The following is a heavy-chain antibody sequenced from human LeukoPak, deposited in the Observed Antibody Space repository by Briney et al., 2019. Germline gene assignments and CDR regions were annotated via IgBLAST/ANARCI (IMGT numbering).Heavy chain of an antibody. Sequence: GGSLRLSCAASGFTFSSYAMHWVRQAPGKGLEWVAVISYDGSNKYYADSVKGRFTISRDNSKNTLYLQMNSLRAEDTAVYYCARDLAAASIKGTGYYYYYGMDVWGQGTTVTVSS. CDR1: GFTFSSYA. J-gene: IGHJ6*02. CDR2: ISYDGSNK. D-gene: IGHD2-15*01. V-gene: IGHV3-30*04. CDR3: ARDLAAASIKGTGYYYYYGMDV.